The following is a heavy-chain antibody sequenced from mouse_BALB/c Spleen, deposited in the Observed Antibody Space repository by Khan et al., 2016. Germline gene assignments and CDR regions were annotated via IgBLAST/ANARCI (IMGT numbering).Heavy chain of an antibody. CDR3: ARGAMVTTGWYFDV. CDR1: GYTFTNSG. Sequence: QIELVESGPELKKPGETVKISCKASGYTFTNSGMNWVKQAPGKGLKWVGWINTYTGEPTYADDFKGRFAFSLDTSASTAYLQINNLNNEDMTTVFGARGAMVTTGWYFDVWGAGTTVTVSS. V-gene: IGHV9-1*02. D-gene: IGHD2-2*01. CDR2: INTYTGEP. J-gene: IGHJ1*01.